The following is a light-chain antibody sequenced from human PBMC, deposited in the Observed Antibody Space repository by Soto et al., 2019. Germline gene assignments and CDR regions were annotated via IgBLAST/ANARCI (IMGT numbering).Light chain of an antibody. CDR3: TSFTSTSSLYV. CDR2: EVT. Sequence: QSALTQPASVSGSLGQSITISCTGTGSDIAGYNYISWYQQLPGKAPKLMIYEVTIRPSGISNRLSGSKSGNTASLTISGLQAEDEADYFCTSFTSTSSLYVFGTGTKVTVL. CDR1: GSDIAGYNY. V-gene: IGLV2-14*01. J-gene: IGLJ1*01.